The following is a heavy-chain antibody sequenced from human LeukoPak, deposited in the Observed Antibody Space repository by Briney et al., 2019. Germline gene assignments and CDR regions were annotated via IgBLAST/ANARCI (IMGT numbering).Heavy chain of an antibody. CDR2: IKQSGIDK. V-gene: IGHV3-7*01. D-gene: IGHD2-21*02. CDR3: VRDSGSAWSGLFDS. CDR1: GFNFFNFW. Sequence: GGSLRLSCEASGFNFFNFWMTWVRQAPGKGLEWVATIKQSGIDKYYVDSVKGRFTISRDNAKNSMYLEMKNLRGGDTGIYYCVRDSGSAWSGLFDSWGQGTLVTVSS. J-gene: IGHJ4*02.